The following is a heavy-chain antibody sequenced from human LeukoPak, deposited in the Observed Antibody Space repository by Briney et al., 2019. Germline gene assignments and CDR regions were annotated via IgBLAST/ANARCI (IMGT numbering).Heavy chain of an antibody. Sequence: SETLPLTCAVYGGSFSGYYWSWIRQPPGKGLEWIGEINHSGSTNYNPSLKSRVTISVDTSKNQFSLKLRSVTAADTALYYCARSKGRVSWFDPWGQGTLVTVSS. CDR1: GGSFSGYY. V-gene: IGHV4-34*01. J-gene: IGHJ5*02. CDR3: ARSKGRVSWFDP. D-gene: IGHD4-11*01. CDR2: INHSGST.